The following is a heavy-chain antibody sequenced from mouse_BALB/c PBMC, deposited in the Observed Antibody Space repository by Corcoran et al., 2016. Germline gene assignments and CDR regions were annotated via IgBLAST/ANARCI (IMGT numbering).Heavy chain of an antibody. CDR3: ASVYGNYVAYFDV. J-gene: IGHJ1*01. CDR1: GYTFTEYT. Sequence: EVQLQQSGPELVKPGASVKISCKTSGYTFTEYTMHWVKQSHGKSLEWIGGINPKNGGTSYTQKFKGKATLTVDKYSSTAYMEVRSLTSEDSAVYYCASVYGNYVAYFDVWGSGTTVTVSS. V-gene: IGHV1-18*01. CDR2: INPKNGGT. D-gene: IGHD2-1*01.